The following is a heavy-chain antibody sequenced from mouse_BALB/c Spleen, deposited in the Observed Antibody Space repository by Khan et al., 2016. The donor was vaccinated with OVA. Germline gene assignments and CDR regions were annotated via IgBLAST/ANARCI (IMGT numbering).Heavy chain of an antibody. CDR2: RWSGENT. CDR1: GFSLTTYG. D-gene: IGHD2-14*01. Sequence: QVQLKESGPGLVQPSQSLSITCTVSGFSLTTYGIHWVRQSPGKGLEWLGLRWSGENTDYNSAFISRLSISKDNSKSQAFFRLNSLSTDDTAIYYCAIDPYMYDFTYWGQGTLVTVSA. CDR3: AIDPYMYDFTY. V-gene: IGHV2-2*01. J-gene: IGHJ3*01.